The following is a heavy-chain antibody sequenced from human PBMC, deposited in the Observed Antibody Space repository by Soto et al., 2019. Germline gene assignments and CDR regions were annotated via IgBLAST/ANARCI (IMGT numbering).Heavy chain of an antibody. D-gene: IGHD6-19*01. Sequence: PSETLSITCAFSVDSISISGFSWGWIRQPPGKGLEWIGSIYYSGSTYYNPSLKSRVTISVDTSKSQFSLKMRSVTAADTAVYYCARRQQWLPGYFDYWGQGTMVTVSS. CDR2: IYYSGST. CDR3: ARRQQWLPGYFDY. J-gene: IGHJ4*02. V-gene: IGHV4-39*01. CDR1: VDSISISGFS.